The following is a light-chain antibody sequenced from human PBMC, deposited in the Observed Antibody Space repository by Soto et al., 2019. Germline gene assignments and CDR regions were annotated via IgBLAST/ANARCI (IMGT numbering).Light chain of an antibody. J-gene: IGKJ1*01. CDR1: QTISSW. CDR3: QHYNSYSEA. Sequence: IQMTQTTSTLSASVGDRVTITFRSSQTISSWLAWYQQKPGKAPKLLIYKASTLKSGVPSRFSGSGSGTEFTLTISSLQPDDFATYYCQHYNSYSEAFGQGTKV. CDR2: KAS. V-gene: IGKV1-5*03.